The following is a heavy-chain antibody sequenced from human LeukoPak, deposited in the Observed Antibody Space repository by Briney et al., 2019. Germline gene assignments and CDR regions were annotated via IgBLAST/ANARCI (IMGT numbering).Heavy chain of an antibody. CDR1: GGSISSSSYY. V-gene: IGHV4-39*01. D-gene: IGHD3-9*01. Sequence: PSETLSLTCTVSGGSISSSSYYWGWIRQPLGKGLEWIGSIYYSGSTYYNPSLKSRVTISVDTSKNQFSLKLSSVTAADTAVYYCARNTQTLLRYFDWLFYNWFDPWGQGTLVTVSS. J-gene: IGHJ5*02. CDR2: IYYSGST. CDR3: ARNTQTLLRYFDWLFYNWFDP.